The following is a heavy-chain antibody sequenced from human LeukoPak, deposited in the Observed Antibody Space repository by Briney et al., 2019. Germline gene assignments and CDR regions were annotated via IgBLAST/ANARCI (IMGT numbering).Heavy chain of an antibody. CDR3: ANNFYY. Sequence: PGRSLRLSCAASGFIFSNYGMHWVRQAPGKGLEWVAVIWHDGSNKYYADSVKGRFTISRDNSKNTVYLQMNSLRAEDTAVYYCANNFYYWGQGTLVTVSS. J-gene: IGHJ4*02. CDR1: GFIFSNYG. V-gene: IGHV3-33*06. CDR2: IWHDGSNK.